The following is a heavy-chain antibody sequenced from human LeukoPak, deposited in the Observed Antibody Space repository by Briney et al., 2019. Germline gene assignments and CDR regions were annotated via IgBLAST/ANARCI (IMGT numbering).Heavy chain of an antibody. D-gene: IGHD3-22*01. J-gene: IGHJ3*02. CDR3: ARDYYDSSGYYRGESDEDAFDI. V-gene: IGHV3-7*01. CDR2: IKQDGSEK. Sequence: GGSLRLSCAASGFTFSSYWMSWVRQAPGKGLDWVANIKQDGSEKYYVDSVKGRFTISRDNAKNSLYLQMNSLRAEDTAVYYCARDYYDSSGYYRGESDEDAFDIWGQGTMVTVSS. CDR1: GFTFSSYW.